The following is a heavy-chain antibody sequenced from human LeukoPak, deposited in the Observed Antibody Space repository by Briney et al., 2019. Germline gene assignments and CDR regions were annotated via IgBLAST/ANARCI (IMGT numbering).Heavy chain of an antibody. CDR1: GFAFSSYG. D-gene: IGHD3-22*01. CDR3: ARSNYYDSSGYYPAAEDFDY. J-gene: IGHJ4*02. CDR2: ISYDGSNK. Sequence: PGRSLRLSCAASGFAFSSYGMHWVRPAPGKGLEWVAVISYDGSNKYYADSVKGRFTISRDNSKNTLYLQMNSLRAEDTAVYYCARSNYYDSSGYYPAAEDFDYWGQGTLVTVSS. V-gene: IGHV3-30*03.